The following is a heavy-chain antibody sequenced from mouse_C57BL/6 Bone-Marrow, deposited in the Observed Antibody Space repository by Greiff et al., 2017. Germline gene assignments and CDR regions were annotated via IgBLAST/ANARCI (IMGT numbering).Heavy chain of an antibody. CDR1: GYTFTSYW. J-gene: IGHJ4*01. CDR3: ARRGAPHAMDY. V-gene: IGHV1-69*01. CDR2: IDPSDSYT. Sequence: QVQLQQPGAELVMPGASVKLSCKASGYTFTSYWMHWVKQRPGQGLEWIGEIDPSDSYTNYNQKFKGKSTLTVDKSSSTAYMQLSSLTSEDSAVYYCARRGAPHAMDYGGQGTSVTVSS.